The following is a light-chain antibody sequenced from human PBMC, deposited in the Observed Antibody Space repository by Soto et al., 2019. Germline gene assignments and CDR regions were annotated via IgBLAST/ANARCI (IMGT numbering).Light chain of an antibody. J-gene: IGLJ3*02. CDR3: CSYAGTYNFWV. CDR1: NSDIGGYNY. CDR2: DVS. V-gene: IGLV2-11*01. Sequence: QSVLTQPRSVSGSPGQSVTISCTGTNSDIGGYNYVSWYQQHPGKAPKVRIYDVSRRPSGVPDRFSGSKSGNTASLTISGLQAEDEADYYCCSYAGTYNFWVFGGGTKLTVL.